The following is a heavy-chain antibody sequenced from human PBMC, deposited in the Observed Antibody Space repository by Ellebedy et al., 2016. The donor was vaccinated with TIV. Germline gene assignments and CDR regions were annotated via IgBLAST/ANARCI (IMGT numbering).Heavy chain of an antibody. D-gene: IGHD2-2*01. CDR2: IKQDGSEK. J-gene: IGHJ6*02. CDR3: ARDIVVVPAAIVSWIDYYYGMDV. Sequence: GGSLRLSXAASGFTFSSYWMSWVRQAPGKGLEWVANIKQDGSEKYYVDSVKGRFTISRDNAKNSLYLQMNSLRAEDTAVYYCARDIVVVPAAIVSWIDYYYGMDVWGQGTTVTVSS. V-gene: IGHV3-7*01. CDR1: GFTFSSYW.